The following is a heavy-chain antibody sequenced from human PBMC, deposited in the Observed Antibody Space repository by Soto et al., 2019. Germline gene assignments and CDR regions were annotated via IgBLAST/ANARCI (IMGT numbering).Heavy chain of an antibody. V-gene: IGHV3-23*01. Sequence: GGSLRLSCAASGFTFSSYAMSWVRQAPGKGLEWVSAISGSGGSTYYADSVKGRFTISRDNSKNTLYLQMNSLRAEDTAVYYCAPVSSGWYEVYWGQGTLVTVSS. CDR1: GFTFSSYA. CDR3: APVSSGWYEVY. J-gene: IGHJ4*02. CDR2: ISGSGGST. D-gene: IGHD6-19*01.